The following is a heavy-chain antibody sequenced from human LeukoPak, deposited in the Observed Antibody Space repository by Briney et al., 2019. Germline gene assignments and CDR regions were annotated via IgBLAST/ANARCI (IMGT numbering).Heavy chain of an antibody. Sequence: SETLSLTCTVSGGSISSYYWTWIRQPAGKGLEWIGRIHTSGSTNYNPSLKSRVTMSVDTSKNQFSLKLSSVTAADTAVYYCARDVYYYGSGTLFGDIWGQGTMVTVSS. J-gene: IGHJ3*02. V-gene: IGHV4-4*07. D-gene: IGHD3-10*01. CDR3: ARDVYYYGSGTLFGDI. CDR1: GGSISSYY. CDR2: IHTSGST.